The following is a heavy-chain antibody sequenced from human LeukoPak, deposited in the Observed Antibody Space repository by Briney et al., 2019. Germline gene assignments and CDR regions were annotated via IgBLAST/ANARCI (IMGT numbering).Heavy chain of an antibody. D-gene: IGHD2-2*01. CDR1: GYTLTELS. Sequence: ASVKVSCKVSGYTLTELSMHWVRQAPGKGLEWMGGLDPEDGETIYAQKFQGRVTMTEDTSTDTAYMELSSLRSEDTAVYYCARGGVVPAAPTPFDPWGQGTLVTVSS. V-gene: IGHV1-24*01. J-gene: IGHJ5*02. CDR3: ARGGVVPAAPTPFDP. CDR2: LDPEDGET.